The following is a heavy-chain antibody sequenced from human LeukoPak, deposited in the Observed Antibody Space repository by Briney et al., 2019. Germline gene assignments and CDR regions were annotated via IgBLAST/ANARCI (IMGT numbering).Heavy chain of an antibody. J-gene: IGHJ4*02. V-gene: IGHV3-48*03. CDR1: GFTFNSYE. CDR3: ARGYTGSYSDY. Sequence: GGSLRPSCAASGFTFNSYEMNWVRQAPGKGLEWVSYISSSGTTIYYADSVKGRFTISRDNSKNSLYLQMNSLRAEDTAVYYCARGYTGSYSDYWGQGTLVTVS. D-gene: IGHD1-26*01. CDR2: ISSSGTTI.